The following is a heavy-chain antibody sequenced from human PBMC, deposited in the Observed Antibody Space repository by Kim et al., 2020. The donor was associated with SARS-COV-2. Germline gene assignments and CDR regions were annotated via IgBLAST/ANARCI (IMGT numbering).Heavy chain of an antibody. D-gene: IGHD5-18*01. J-gene: IGHJ6*02. CDR3: ARDRLLDTAFPSYYYYGMDV. Sequence: GGSLRPSCAASGFTVSSNYMSWVRQAPGKGLEWVSVIYSGGSTNYADSVKGRFTISRDNSKNTLSLQMNSLRAEDTAVYYCARDRLLDTAFPSYYYYGMDVWGQGTTVTVSS. CDR2: IYSGGST. CDR1: GFTVSSNY. V-gene: IGHV3-66*01.